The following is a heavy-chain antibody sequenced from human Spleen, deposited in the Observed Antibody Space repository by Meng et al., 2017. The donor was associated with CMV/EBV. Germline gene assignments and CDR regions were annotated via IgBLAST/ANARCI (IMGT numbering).Heavy chain of an antibody. V-gene: IGHV1-2*02. CDR1: GYISTGNY. D-gene: IGHD5-18*01. J-gene: IGHJ4*02. CDR2: SNHNSGST. CDR3: ARGEANGYTDY. Sequence: SCAAGGYISTGNYYRWGLQHPGEEREWWRWSNHNSGSTNYKPCFKSRVTITRDTSNNKSYMKLTSLTAVDTAMYYCARGEANGYTDYWGQGTLVTVSS.